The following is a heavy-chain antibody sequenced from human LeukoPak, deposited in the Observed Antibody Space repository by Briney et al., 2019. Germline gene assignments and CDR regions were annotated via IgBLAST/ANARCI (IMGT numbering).Heavy chain of an antibody. J-gene: IGHJ3*01. CDR3: ARDSLGEQQQLVRGAFDF. D-gene: IGHD6-13*01. Sequence: PSETLSLTCTVSGGSISSGDYYWSWIRQPPGKGLEWIGYIYYSGSTYYNPSLKSRVTTSVDTSKNQFSLKLSSVTAADTAVYYCARDSLGEQQQLVRGAFDFWGQGTMVTVSS. V-gene: IGHV4-30-4*01. CDR1: GGSISSGDYY. CDR2: IYYSGST.